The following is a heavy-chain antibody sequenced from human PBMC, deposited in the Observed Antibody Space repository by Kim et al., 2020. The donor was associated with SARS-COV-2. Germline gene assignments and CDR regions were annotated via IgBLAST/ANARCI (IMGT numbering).Heavy chain of an antibody. CDR2: IYYSGST. V-gene: IGHV4-59*08. Sequence: SETLSLTCTVSGGSISSYYWSWIRQPPGKGLEWIGYIYYSGSTNYNPSLKSRVTISVDTSKNQFSLKLSSVTAADTAVYYCARPGVLWFGDPDAAFDIWGQGTMVTVSS. CDR3: ARPGVLWFGDPDAAFDI. D-gene: IGHD3-10*01. J-gene: IGHJ3*02. CDR1: GGSISSYY.